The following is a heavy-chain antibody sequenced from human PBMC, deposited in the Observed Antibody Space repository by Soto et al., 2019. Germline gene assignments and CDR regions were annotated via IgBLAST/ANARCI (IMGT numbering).Heavy chain of an antibody. CDR2: IRRNAYGGTT. CDR3: TRASSLDFDF. D-gene: IGHD3-16*01. V-gene: IGHV3-49*04. Sequence: PRWSLRLSCTTSGFTFGDYALSWVRQAPGKGLEWVGFIRRNAYGGTTDYAASVKGRFTISRDDSKSIAYLQMNSLRTEDTALDYCTRASSLDFDFWGQGTLVTVSS. J-gene: IGHJ4*02. CDR1: GFTFGDYA.